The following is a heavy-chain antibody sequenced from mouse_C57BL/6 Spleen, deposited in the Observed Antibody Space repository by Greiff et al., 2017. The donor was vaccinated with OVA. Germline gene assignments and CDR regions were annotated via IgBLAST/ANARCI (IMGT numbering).Heavy chain of an antibody. Sequence: VQLQQSVAELVRPGASVKLSCTASGFNIKNTYMHWVKQRPEQGLEWIGRIDPANGNTKYAPKFQGKATITADTSSNTAYLQLSSLTSEDTVIYYGAPKDYYSNYGAYWGQGTLVTVSA. V-gene: IGHV14-3*01. CDR3: APKDYYSNYGAY. CDR2: IDPANGNT. J-gene: IGHJ3*01. CDR1: GFNIKNTY. D-gene: IGHD2-5*01.